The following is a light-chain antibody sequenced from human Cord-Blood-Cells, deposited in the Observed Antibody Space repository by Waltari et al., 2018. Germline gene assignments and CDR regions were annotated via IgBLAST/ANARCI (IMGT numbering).Light chain of an antibody. Sequence: DIVMTQSPDSLAVSLGERAXXXXXXXXSFLYSSNHKNYLAWYQQKPGQPPKLLIYWASTRESGVPDRFSGSGSGTDFTLTISSLQAEDVAVYYCQQYYSTPYTFGQGTKLEIK. CDR1: XSFLYSSNHKNY. J-gene: IGKJ2*01. CDR2: WAS. CDR3: QQYYSTPYT. V-gene: IGKV4-1*01.